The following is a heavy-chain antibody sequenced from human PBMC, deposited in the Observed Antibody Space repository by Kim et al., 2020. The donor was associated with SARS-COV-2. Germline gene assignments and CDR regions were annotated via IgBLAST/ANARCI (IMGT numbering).Heavy chain of an antibody. D-gene: IGHD1-26*01. CDR3: ARGERLDS. Sequence: KSGRTGYAQKCQGRVTMSRDTSTNTAYMELNSLRVEDTAVYYCARGERLDSWGQGTLVTVSS. J-gene: IGHJ4*02. V-gene: IGHV1-8*01. CDR2: KSGRT.